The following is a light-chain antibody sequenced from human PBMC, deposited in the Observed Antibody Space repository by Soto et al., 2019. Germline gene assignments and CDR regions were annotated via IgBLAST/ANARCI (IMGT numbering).Light chain of an antibody. J-gene: IGLJ3*02. CDR1: SSNIGAGYP. CDR2: G. V-gene: IGLV1-40*01. CDR3: QSYDSSLSRRWV. Sequence: QSVLTQPPSVSGAPGQRVTISCTGSSSNIGAGYPVHWYQQLPGTAPKLLVAGNRPSGVPDRFSVSKTGASASLAITGLQAEDEADYYCQSYDSSLSRRWVFGGGTKLTVL.